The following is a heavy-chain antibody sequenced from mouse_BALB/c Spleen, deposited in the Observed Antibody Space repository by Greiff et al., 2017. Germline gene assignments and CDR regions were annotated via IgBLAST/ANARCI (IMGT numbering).Heavy chain of an antibody. CDR2: ICSGSSTI. J-gene: IGHJ2*01. Sequence: EVKLVESGGGLVQPGGSRKLSCAASGFTFSSFGMPWVRQAPEKGLEWVAYICSGSSTIYYADTVKGRFTISRDNPKNTLFLQMTSLRSEDTAMYCCARAYCYGSSYYFGYWGQGTTLTVSS. D-gene: IGHD1-1*01. V-gene: IGHV5-17*02. CDR1: GFTFSSFG. CDR3: ARAYCYGSSYYFGY.